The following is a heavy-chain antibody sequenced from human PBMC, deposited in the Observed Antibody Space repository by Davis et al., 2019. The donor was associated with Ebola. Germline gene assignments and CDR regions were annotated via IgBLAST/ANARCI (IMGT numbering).Heavy chain of an antibody. D-gene: IGHD3-3*01. CDR3: ARDVAYYDFWSGYYTTYYGMDV. J-gene: IGHJ6*02. CDR2: ISSSGGNS. Sequence: GESLKISCAVSGVTFRNYVMSWVRQAPGKGLEWVSSISSSGGNSFYMDSVKGRFTISRDNAKNSLYLQMNSLRAEDTAVYYCARDVAYYDFWSGYYTTYYGMDVWGQGTTVTVSS. V-gene: IGHV3-21*01. CDR1: GVTFRNYV.